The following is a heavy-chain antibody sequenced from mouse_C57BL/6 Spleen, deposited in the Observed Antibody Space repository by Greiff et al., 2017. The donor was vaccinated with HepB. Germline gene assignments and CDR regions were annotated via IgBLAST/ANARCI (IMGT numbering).Heavy chain of an antibody. J-gene: IGHJ1*03. CDR3: ARRYYYGSYWYFDV. V-gene: IGHV5-17*01. Sequence: EVQLMESGGGLVKPGGSLKLSCAASGFTFSDYGMHWVRQAPEKGLEWVAYISSGSSTIYYADTVKGLFTISRDNAKNTLFLQMTSLRSEDTAMYYCARRYYYGSYWYFDVWGTGTTVTVSS. D-gene: IGHD1-1*01. CDR1: GFTFSDYG. CDR2: ISSGSSTI.